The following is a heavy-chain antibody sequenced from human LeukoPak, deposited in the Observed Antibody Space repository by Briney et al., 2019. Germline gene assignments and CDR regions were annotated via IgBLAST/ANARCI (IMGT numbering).Heavy chain of an antibody. Sequence: PSETLSLTCTVSGGSISSYYWSWTRQLPGKGLEWIGYIYYSGSTYYNPSLKSRISISVDTSKNLFSLRLTSVTAADTAVYYCARSKAYRNYVFDFWGQGTLVTVSS. D-gene: IGHD3-16*01. J-gene: IGHJ4*02. CDR2: IYYSGST. CDR3: ARSKAYRNYVFDF. CDR1: GGSISSYY. V-gene: IGHV4-59*06.